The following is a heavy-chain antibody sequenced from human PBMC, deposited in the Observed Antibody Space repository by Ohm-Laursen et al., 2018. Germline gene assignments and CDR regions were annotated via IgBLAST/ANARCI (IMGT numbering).Heavy chain of an antibody. CDR2: IDWDDDK. V-gene: IGHV2-70*11. Sequence: PTQTLTLTCTFSGFSLSTSGVGVGWIRQPPGKALEWLARIDWDDDKYYSTSLKTRLTISKDTSKNQVVLTMTNMDPVDTATYYCVRIRHDTSGYLHDYWGQGTLVTVSS. D-gene: IGHD3-22*01. CDR1: GFSLSTSGVG. CDR3: VRIRHDTSGYLHDY. J-gene: IGHJ4*02.